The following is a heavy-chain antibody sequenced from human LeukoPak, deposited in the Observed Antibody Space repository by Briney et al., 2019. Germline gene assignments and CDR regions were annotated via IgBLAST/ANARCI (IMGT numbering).Heavy chain of an antibody. CDR3: ARGLEKYYYDSSGYLDY. CDR1: GYTFTSYG. D-gene: IGHD3-22*01. CDR2: ISAYNGNT. V-gene: IGHV1-18*01. J-gene: IGHJ4*02. Sequence: ASVKVSCKASGYTFTSYGISWVRQAPGQGLEWMGWISAYNGNTNYAQKLQGRVTMTTDTSTSTAYMELRSLRPDDTAVYYCARGLEKYYYDSSGYLDYWGQGTLVTVSS.